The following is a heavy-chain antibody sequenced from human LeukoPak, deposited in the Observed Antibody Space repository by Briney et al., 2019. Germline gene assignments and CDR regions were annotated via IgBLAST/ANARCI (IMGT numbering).Heavy chain of an antibody. D-gene: IGHD1-26*01. CDR2: ISNDGSNK. Sequence: ERSLRLSCAASGFTFSSYGIHWVRQAPGKGLEWVAVISNDGSNKYYADSVKGRFTISRDNSKNTLYLQMNSLRAEDTAVYYCAKETGRWELEWGQGTLVTVSS. J-gene: IGHJ4*02. V-gene: IGHV3-30*18. CDR3: AKETGRWELE. CDR1: GFTFSSYG.